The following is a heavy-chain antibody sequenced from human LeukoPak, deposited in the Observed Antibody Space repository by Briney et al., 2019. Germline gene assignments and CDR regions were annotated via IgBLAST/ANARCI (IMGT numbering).Heavy chain of an antibody. CDR3: AKDFIAVSTVTTGWFDP. D-gene: IGHD4-17*01. V-gene: IGHV3-66*02. Sequence: GGSLRLSCTVSGFTVSINSMSWVRQAPGKGLEWVSFIYSGGNTHYSDSVKGRFTISRDNSKNTLYLQMNSLRAEDTAVYYCAKDFIAVSTVTTGWFDPWGQGTLVTVSS. J-gene: IGHJ5*02. CDR1: GFTVSINS. CDR2: IYSGGNT.